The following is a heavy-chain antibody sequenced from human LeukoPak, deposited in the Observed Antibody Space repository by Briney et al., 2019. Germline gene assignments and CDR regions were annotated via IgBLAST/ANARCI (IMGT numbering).Heavy chain of an antibody. CDR2: ISWNSGSI. CDR3: ATTGGERYFLRVWGMDV. V-gene: IGHV3-9*01. CDR1: GFTFDDYA. Sequence: GGSLRLSCAASGFTFDDYAMHWVRQAPGKGLEWVSGISWNSGSIGYADSVKGRLTISRDNAKNSLYLQMNSLRAEDTAVYYCATTGGERYFLRVWGMDVWGQGTTVTVSS. D-gene: IGHD3-9*01. J-gene: IGHJ6*02.